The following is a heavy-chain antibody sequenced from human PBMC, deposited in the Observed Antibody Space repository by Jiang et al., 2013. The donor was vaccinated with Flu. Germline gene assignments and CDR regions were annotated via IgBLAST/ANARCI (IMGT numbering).Heavy chain of an antibody. CDR1: GFTFSGSA. D-gene: IGHD4-23*01. J-gene: IGHJ4*02. CDR3: TRRSYGGNSEGYFDY. Sequence: VQLVESGGGLVQPGGSLKLSCAASGFTFSGSAMHWVRQASGKGLEWVGRIRSKANSYATAYAASVKGRFTISRDDSKNTAYLQMNSLKTEDTAVYYCTRRSYGGNSEGYFDYWGQGTLVTVSS. CDR2: IRSKANSYAT. V-gene: IGHV3-73*02.